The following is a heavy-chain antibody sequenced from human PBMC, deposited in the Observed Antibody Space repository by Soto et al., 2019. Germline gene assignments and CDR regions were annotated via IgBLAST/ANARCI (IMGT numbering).Heavy chain of an antibody. V-gene: IGHV3-23*01. Sequence: GGSLRLSCAASGFTFSHYVLSWVRQAPGGGLEWVSSISGSGSSVYLADSVGGRFAMSRDLSTNTVSLQMNSLTVEDTAIYYCAKVRASYLSASYFYYGLEVWGQGTTVTVSS. CDR2: ISGSGSSV. D-gene: IGHD2-21*01. J-gene: IGHJ6*02. CDR3: AKVRASYLSASYFYYGLEV. CDR1: GFTFSHYV.